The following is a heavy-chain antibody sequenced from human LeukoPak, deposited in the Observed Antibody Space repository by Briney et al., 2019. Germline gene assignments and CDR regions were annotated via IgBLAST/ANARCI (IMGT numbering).Heavy chain of an antibody. CDR3: ARDGDRSWYDASDI. CDR2: IHYSGSS. D-gene: IGHD6-13*01. Sequence: SETLSLTCTVSGGSISSYYWSWIRQPPGKGLEWIGYIHYSGSSNSNPSLKSRVTISLDTSNNHFSLKLRSVTAADTAVYYCARDGDRSWYDASDIWGQGTMVTVSS. V-gene: IGHV4-59*12. J-gene: IGHJ3*02. CDR1: GGSISSYY.